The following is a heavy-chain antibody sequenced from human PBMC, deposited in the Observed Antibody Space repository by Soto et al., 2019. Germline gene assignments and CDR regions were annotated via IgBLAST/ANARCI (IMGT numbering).Heavy chain of an antibody. J-gene: IGHJ2*01. D-gene: IGHD3-10*01. CDR3: AHDRLGSGSDSWYFDL. CDR1: GFSLSTSGVG. CDR2: IYWDDDK. V-gene: IGHV2-5*02. Sequence: QITLKESGPTLVKPTQTLTLTCTFSGFSLSTSGVGVGWIRQPPGKAPEWLALIYWDDDKRYSPSLKSRLTINKDTSKNQVVLTMTTMDTVDTATYYCAHDRLGSGSDSWYFDLWGRGTLVTVSS.